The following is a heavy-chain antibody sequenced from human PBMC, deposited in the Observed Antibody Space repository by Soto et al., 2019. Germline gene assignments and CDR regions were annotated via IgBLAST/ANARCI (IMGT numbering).Heavy chain of an antibody. J-gene: IGHJ6*02. CDR3: ARENWNYDVLYYYYGMDV. V-gene: IGHV4-61*01. CDR2: IYYSGST. D-gene: IGHD1-7*01. CDR1: GGSVSSGSYY. Sequence: QVQLQESGPGLVKPSETLSLTCTVSGGSVSSGSYYWSWIRQPPGKGLEWIGYIYYSGSTNYNPSLQSRVTISVDTSKNQFSLKLSSVTAADTAVDYCARENWNYDVLYYYYGMDVWGQGTTVTVSS.